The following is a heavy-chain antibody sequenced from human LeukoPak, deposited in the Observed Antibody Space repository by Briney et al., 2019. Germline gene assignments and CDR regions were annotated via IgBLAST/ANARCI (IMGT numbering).Heavy chain of an antibody. Sequence: SETQSLTCTVSGGSISSYYWSWIRQPAGKGLEWIGRIYTSGSTNYNPSLKSRVTMSVDTSKNQFSLKLGSVTAADTAVYYCAKHVDMGGGMIAVADHWFDPWGQGTLVTVSS. CDR2: IYTSGST. CDR1: GGSISSYY. D-gene: IGHD6-19*01. V-gene: IGHV4-4*07. J-gene: IGHJ5*02. CDR3: AKHVDMGGGMIAVADHWFDP.